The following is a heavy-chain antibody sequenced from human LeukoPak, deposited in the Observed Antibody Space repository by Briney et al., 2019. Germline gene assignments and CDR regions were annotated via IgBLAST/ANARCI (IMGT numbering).Heavy chain of an antibody. CDR1: GGSISSYY. J-gene: IGHJ3*02. CDR2: IYTSGST. CDR3: AQVMATMGLDAFDI. V-gene: IGHV4-4*07. D-gene: IGHD5-24*01. Sequence: SETLSLTCTVSGGSISSYYWSWIRQPAGKGLEWIRRIYTSGSTNYNPSLKSRVTMSVDASKNQFSLKLTSVTAADTAVYYCAQVMATMGLDAFDIWGQGTMVTVSS.